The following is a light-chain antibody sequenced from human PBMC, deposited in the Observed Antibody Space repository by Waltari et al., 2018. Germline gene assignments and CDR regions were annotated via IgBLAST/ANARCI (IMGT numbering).Light chain of an antibody. V-gene: IGKV1-9*01. J-gene: IGKJ4*01. CDR2: GAS. CDR1: QAISSF. Sequence: DIHLTQSPSFLSASVGDRVTITCRASQAISSFLAWYQRKPGKAPNLLIYGASTLLSGVPSRFSGSGSDTEFTLTSSNLQPEDFATYYCQQSDAFPVTFGGGTQVAI. CDR3: QQSDAFPVT.